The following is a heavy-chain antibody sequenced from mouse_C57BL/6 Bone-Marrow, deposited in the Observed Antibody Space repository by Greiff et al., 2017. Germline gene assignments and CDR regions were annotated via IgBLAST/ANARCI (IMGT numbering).Heavy chain of an antibody. V-gene: IGHV5-6*01. CDR3: ARPHSYGSSFAY. CDR2: ISSGGSYT. Sequence: EVKVVESGGDLVKPGGSLKLSCAASGFTFSSYGMSWVRQTPDKRLEWVATISSGGSYTYYPDSVKGRFTISRDNAKNTLYLQMSSLKSEDTAMYYCARPHSYGSSFAYWGQGTLVTVSA. D-gene: IGHD1-1*01. J-gene: IGHJ3*01. CDR1: GFTFSSYG.